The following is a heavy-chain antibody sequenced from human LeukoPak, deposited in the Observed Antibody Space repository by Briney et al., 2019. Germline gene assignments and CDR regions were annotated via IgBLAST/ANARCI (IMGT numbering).Heavy chain of an antibody. V-gene: IGHV5-51*01. D-gene: IGHD6-19*01. CDR2: ISPGDSET. CDR1: GYNFVSYC. CDR3: ARLLGSGRWDWYFDL. Sequence: GESLQTPCSRVGYNFVSYCNTWVPQMPGKGLEWMGIISPGDSETRYSPSFHGQVTISADKSISYAYLQWSSLKASDTAMYYCARLLGSGRWDWYFDLWGRGTLVTVSS. J-gene: IGHJ2*01.